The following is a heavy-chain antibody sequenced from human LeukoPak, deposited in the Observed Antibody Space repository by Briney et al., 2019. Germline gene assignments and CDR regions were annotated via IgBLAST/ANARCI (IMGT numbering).Heavy chain of an antibody. CDR1: GFTFSSYA. V-gene: IGHV3-23*01. CDR2: ISGSGGTA. D-gene: IGHD3-3*01. Sequence: QTGGSLRLSCAASGFTFSSYAMSWVRQAPGKGLEWVSAISGSGGTAYYADPVKGRFTISRDNSKNTLYLQMNSLSAEDTAVYYCAKYSGGVTSFFLEYDYWGQGSLVTVSS. J-gene: IGHJ4*02. CDR3: AKYSGGVTSFFLEYDY.